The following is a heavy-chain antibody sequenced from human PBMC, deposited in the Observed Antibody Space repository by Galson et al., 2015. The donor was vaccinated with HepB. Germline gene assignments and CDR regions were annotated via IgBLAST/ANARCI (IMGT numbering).Heavy chain of an antibody. Sequence: SLRLSCAASGFTFSSYGMHWVRQAPGKGLEWVAVIWYDGSNKYYADSVKGRFTISRDNSKNTLYLQMNSLRAEDTAVYYCARMGVGATTTHDAFDIWGQGTMVTVSS. V-gene: IGHV3-33*08. D-gene: IGHD1-26*01. CDR1: GFTFSSYG. CDR3: ARMGVGATTTHDAFDI. CDR2: IWYDGSNK. J-gene: IGHJ3*02.